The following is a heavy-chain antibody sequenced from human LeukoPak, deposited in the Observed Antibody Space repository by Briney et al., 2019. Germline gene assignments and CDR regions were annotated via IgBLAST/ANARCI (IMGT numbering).Heavy chain of an antibody. CDR1: GFTFSSYW. D-gene: IGHD3-9*01. V-gene: IGHV3-7*01. CDR2: IKQDGSEK. CDR3: ARVKSDFTGFTYYYYGMDV. Sequence: GGSLRLSCAASGFTFSSYWMSWVRQAPRKGLEWVANIKQDGSEKYYVDSVKGRFTISRDNAKNSLYLQMNSLRAEDTAVYYCARVKSDFTGFTYYYYGMDVWGQGTTVTVSS. J-gene: IGHJ6*02.